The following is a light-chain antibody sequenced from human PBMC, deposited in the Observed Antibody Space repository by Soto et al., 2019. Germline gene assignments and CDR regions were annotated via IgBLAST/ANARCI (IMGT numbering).Light chain of an antibody. V-gene: IGKV3-20*01. CDR2: GAF. CDR1: QSVTDSS. CDR3: EHYGSSSYT. Sequence: ESVLTQSPGTLSLSPGERANLSCRASQSVTDSSVAWYQQKPGQAPRLLISGAFSGATGIPDRFSGSGSGTDFNLTISGLQPEDFAVYDCEHYGSSSYTFGKGTKVESK. J-gene: IGKJ2*01.